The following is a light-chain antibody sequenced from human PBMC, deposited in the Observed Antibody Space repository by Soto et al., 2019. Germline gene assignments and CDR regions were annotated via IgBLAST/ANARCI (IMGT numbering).Light chain of an antibody. CDR1: QSVSSN. CDR3: QHRGNWPLT. CDR2: GAS. Sequence: EIALTQSPGTPSLSPGETATLSCRASQSVSSNLAWYQQKPGQAPRLLIYGASTRATGIPASFSGSGSGTDFTLTISSLEPEDFAVYFCQHRGNWPLTFGGGTKVDIK. V-gene: IGKV3-11*01. J-gene: IGKJ4*01.